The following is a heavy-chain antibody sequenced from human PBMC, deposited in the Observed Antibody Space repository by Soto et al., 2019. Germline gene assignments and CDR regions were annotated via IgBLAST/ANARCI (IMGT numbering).Heavy chain of an antibody. Sequence: SETLSLTCTVSGGSISSYYWSWIRQPAGKGLEWIGRIYTSGSTNYNPSLKSRVTMSVDTSKNQFSLKLSSVTAADTAVYYCARDRRYCSGGSCYMVWFDPWGQGTLVTVSS. CDR2: IYTSGST. CDR1: GGSISSYY. J-gene: IGHJ5*02. V-gene: IGHV4-4*07. D-gene: IGHD2-15*01. CDR3: ARDRRYCSGGSCYMVWFDP.